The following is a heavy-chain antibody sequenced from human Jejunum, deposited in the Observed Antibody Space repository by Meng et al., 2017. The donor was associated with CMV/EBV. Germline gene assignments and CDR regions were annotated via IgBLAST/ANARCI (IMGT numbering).Heavy chain of an antibody. J-gene: IGHJ5*02. CDR3: AKGLAAARFDA. CDR2: ISGSGGNT. CDR1: GFTFSMYA. Sequence: AASGFTFSMYAMNWVRQAPGKGLEWVSGISGSGGNTYYADSVKGRFTISRDNSKNTVYLQMNSLRAEGTAIYYCAKGLAAARFDAWGQGTLVTVSS. V-gene: IGHV3-23*01. D-gene: IGHD6-13*01.